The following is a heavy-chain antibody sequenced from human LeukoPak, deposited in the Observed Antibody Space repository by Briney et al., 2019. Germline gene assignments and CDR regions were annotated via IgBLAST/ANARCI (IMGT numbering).Heavy chain of an antibody. CDR1: GYTFTSYY. CDR3: AREQVGATTFDY. Sequence: GASVKVSCKASGYTFTSYYMHWVRQAPGQGPEWMGIINPSGGSTSYAQKFQGRVTMTRDTSTSTVYMELSSLRSEDTAVYYCAREQVGATTFDYWGQGTLVTVSS. D-gene: IGHD1-26*01. CDR2: INPSGGST. J-gene: IGHJ4*02. V-gene: IGHV1-46*03.